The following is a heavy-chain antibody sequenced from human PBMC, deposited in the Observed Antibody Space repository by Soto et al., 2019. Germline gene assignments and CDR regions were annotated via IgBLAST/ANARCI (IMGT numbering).Heavy chain of an antibody. V-gene: IGHV2-5*02. CDR2: IYWDDDK. CDR1: GFSLSTSGVA. Sequence: QITLKESGPTLVKPTQTLTLTCTFSGFSLSTSGVAVGWIRQPPGKALEWLALIYWDDDKRYSPSLKSRLTITKDTSKNQVVLTMTNMDPVDTATFYCAHRHCTSYYDTSGWGFDSWGQGTLVTVSS. J-gene: IGHJ4*02. D-gene: IGHD3-22*01. CDR3: AHRHCTSYYDTSGWGFDS.